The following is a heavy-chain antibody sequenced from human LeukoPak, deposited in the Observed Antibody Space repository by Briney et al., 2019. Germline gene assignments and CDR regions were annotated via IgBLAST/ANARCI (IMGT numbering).Heavy chain of an antibody. J-gene: IGHJ1*01. V-gene: IGHV4-59*01. Sequence: SETLSLTCTVSGGSISNYYWNWIRQAPGKGLEWIGYIYYSGSTNYNPSLKSRVTISVDTSKNQFSLKLSSVTAADTAVYYCATVEGYCTTTSCYRAYFQHWGQGTLVTVSS. CDR1: GGSISNYY. CDR2: IYYSGST. CDR3: ATVEGYCTTTSCYRAYFQH. D-gene: IGHD2-2*02.